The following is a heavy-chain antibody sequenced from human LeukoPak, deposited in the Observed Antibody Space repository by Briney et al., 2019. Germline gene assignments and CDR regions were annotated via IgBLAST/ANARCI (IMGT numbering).Heavy chain of an antibody. CDR3: ARGRGSGYYWYFDL. J-gene: IGHJ2*01. CDR1: GGSISSSSYY. Sequence: SETLSLTCTVSGGSISSSSYYWSWIRQPPGKGLEWIGIVHYSGSTYYNPSLKSRVTISVDTSKNQFSLKQSSVTAADTAVYYCARGRGSGYYWYFDLWGRGTLVTVSS. CDR2: VHYSGST. D-gene: IGHD6-19*01. V-gene: IGHV4-39*07.